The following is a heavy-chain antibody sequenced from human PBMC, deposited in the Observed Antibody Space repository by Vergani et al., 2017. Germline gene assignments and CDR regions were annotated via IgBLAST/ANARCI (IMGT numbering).Heavy chain of an antibody. V-gene: IGHV3-43*01. Sequence: EVQLVESGGVVVQPGGSLRLSCAASGFTFDDYTMHWVRQAPGKGLEWVSLISWDGGSTYYADSVKGRFTISRDNSKNSLYLQMNSLRTEDTAVYYCARGQAGYQVLYRAYFDPWGQGTLVTVSS. J-gene: IGHJ5*02. CDR3: ARGQAGYQVLYRAYFDP. D-gene: IGHD2-2*02. CDR1: GFTFDDYT. CDR2: ISWDGGST.